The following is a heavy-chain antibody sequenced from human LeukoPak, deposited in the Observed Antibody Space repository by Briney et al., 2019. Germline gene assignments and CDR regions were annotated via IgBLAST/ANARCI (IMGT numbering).Heavy chain of an antibody. D-gene: IGHD1-1*01. J-gene: IGHJ4*02. Sequence: SQTLSLTCTISGGSINDYYWSWIRQPAGKGLEWIGYVLYSGTTNYNPSLKSRVSISLDTSKNQFSLMVNSVTAADTAVYFCAGQQLERGEDHWGQGTLVIVSS. CDR1: GGSINDYY. CDR2: VLYSGTT. CDR3: AGQQLERGEDH. V-gene: IGHV4-59*08.